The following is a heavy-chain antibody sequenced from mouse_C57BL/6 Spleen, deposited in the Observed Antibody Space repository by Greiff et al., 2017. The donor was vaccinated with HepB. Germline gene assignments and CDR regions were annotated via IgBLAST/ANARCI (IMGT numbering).Heavy chain of an antibody. J-gene: IGHJ3*01. D-gene: IGHD2-2*01. Sequence: EVQVVESGGGLVKPGGSLKLSCAASGFTFSDYYMYWVSQTPEKRLEWVAYISNGGGSTYYPDTVKGRFTISRDNAKNTLYMQRSRLKSEDTAIYYCARQGYDSWFAYWGQGTLVTVSA. CDR3: ARQGYDSWFAY. CDR1: GFTFSDYY. CDR2: ISNGGGST. V-gene: IGHV5-12*01.